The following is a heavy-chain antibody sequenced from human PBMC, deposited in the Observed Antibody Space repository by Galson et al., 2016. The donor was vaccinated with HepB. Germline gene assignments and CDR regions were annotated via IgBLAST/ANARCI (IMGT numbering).Heavy chain of an antibody. D-gene: IGHD4-11*01. V-gene: IGHV4-38-2*02. CDR2: IYHSGSS. CDR1: TFSITTGYY. Sequence: LTCSVSTFSITTGYYWGWIRQPPGKGLEWIGSIYHSGSSDYNVSLNSRVTISVDTSKNQFSLKVTSVTAADTAVYFCAREDYLSYYFDYWGQGILVTISS. J-gene: IGHJ4*02. CDR3: AREDYLSYYFDY.